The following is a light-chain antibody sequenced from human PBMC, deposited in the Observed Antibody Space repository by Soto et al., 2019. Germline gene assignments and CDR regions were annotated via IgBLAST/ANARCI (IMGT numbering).Light chain of an antibody. V-gene: IGKV3-11*01. CDR3: QQHSNWPPIT. CDR1: QSISND. CDR2: DTS. J-gene: IGKJ5*01. Sequence: EIVLTQSPATLSLSPGERATLSCRASQSISNDFAWFQQKPGQAPRLLIYDTSNRASGIPARFSGSGSGTDFTPTISSLEPEDFAIYYCQQHSNWPPITFGQGTRLEIK.